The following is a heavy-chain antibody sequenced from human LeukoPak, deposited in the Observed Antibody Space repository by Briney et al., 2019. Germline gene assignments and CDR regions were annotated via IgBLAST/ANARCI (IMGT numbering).Heavy chain of an antibody. J-gene: IGHJ5*02. D-gene: IGHD5-12*01. V-gene: IGHV4-39*07. CDR3: ARGARVATIKPTNWFDP. CDR1: GGSISSSSYY. CDR2: IYYSGST. Sequence: SETLSLTCTVSGGSISSSSYYWGWIRQPPGKGLEWIGSIYYSGSTYYNPSLKSRVTISVDTSKNQFSLKLSSVTAADTAVYYCARGARVATIKPTNWFDPWGQGTLVTVSS.